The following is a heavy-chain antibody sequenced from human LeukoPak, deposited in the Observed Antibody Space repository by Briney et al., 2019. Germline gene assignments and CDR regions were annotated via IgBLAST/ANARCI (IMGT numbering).Heavy chain of an antibody. CDR2: ISSSSSYI. CDR3: ARAYSSSWYEWVGAFDI. J-gene: IGHJ3*02. D-gene: IGHD6-13*01. Sequence: PGGSLRLSCAASGFTFSSYSMNWVRQAPGKGLEWVSSISSSSSYIYYADSVKGRFTISRDNAKNSLYLQMNSLRAEDTAVYYCARAYSSSWYEWVGAFDIWGQGTMVTVSS. CDR1: GFTFSSYS. V-gene: IGHV3-21*01.